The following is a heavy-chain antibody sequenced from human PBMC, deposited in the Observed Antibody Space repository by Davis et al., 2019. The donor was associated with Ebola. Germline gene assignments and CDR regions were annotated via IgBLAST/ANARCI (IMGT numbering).Heavy chain of an antibody. CDR3: ARLLPYADLRRFYLDY. D-gene: IGHD3/OR15-3a*01. Sequence: GESLKISCKASGYSFTNYWVGWVRQMPGKGLEWMGIIYPGDSGTRYSPSFQGQLTISADKSTNTAYLQWSSLQAADTAMYYCARLLPYADLRRFYLDYWGQGTLVTVSS. CDR2: IYPGDSGT. J-gene: IGHJ4*02. V-gene: IGHV5-51*01. CDR1: GYSFTNYW.